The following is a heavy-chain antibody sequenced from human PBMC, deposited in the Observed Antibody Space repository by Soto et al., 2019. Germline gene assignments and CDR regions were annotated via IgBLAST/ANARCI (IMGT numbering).Heavy chain of an antibody. CDR2: ISSSSTYT. D-gene: IGHD2-21*02. J-gene: IGHJ3*02. CDR3: ARAGAYCGGDCYFDAFDI. CDR1: GFTFSDYY. Sequence: VGSLRLSCAASGFTFSDYYMSWIRQAPGKGLEWVSYISSSSTYTNYADSVRGRFTISRDNAKNSLYLQMNSLRAEDTAVYYCARAGAYCGGDCYFDAFDIWGQGTMVTV. V-gene: IGHV3-11*06.